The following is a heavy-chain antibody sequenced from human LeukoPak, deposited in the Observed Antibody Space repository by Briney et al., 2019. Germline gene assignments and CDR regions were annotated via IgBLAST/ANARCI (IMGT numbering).Heavy chain of an antibody. CDR3: SKPLADNGDH. CDR1: GFTFTNYW. CDR2: IKTDGSET. V-gene: IGHV3-74*01. D-gene: IGHD1-14*01. J-gene: IGHJ4*02. Sequence: PGGSLRLSCAASGFTFTNYWMHWFRQAPGKGLVWVSRIKTDGSETGYADSVKGRFTISRDNAKNTLDLQMNSLRAEDTAVYYCSKPLADNGDHWGQGTLVTVSS.